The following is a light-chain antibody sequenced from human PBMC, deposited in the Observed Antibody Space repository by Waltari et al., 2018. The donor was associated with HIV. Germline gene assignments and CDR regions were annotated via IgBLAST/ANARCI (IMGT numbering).Light chain of an antibody. CDR1: PCSVSRKNY. CDR3: LLSFSGVRV. Sequence: QAVVTQAPSLSVSPGGTVTVTCASFPCSVSRKNYVHWLQLKPGQAPRTLIYDTEKRHPWTAGRFSGSLVGGRAALTLSGALTDDEADYYCLLSFSGVRVFGGGTKLTV. V-gene: IGLV7-46*01. CDR2: DTE. J-gene: IGLJ3*02.